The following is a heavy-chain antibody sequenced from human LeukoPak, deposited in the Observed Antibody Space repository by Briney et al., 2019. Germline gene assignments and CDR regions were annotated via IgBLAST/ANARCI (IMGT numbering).Heavy chain of an antibody. D-gene: IGHD4-23*01. V-gene: IGHV4-34*01. CDR3: ARDGGSNNYWFDP. CDR1: GGSFSVYY. J-gene: IGHJ5*02. Sequence: PSETLSLTCTVYGGSFSVYYWIWIRQPPGKGLVWIGEINHSGRTNYNPSLKGRVTISVDTSKNEFSLKLSSVTAADTAVYYCARDGGSNNYWFDPWGQGTLVTVSS. CDR2: INHSGRT.